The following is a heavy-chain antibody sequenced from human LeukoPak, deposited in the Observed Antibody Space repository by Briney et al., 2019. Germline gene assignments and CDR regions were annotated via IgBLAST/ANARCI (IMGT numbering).Heavy chain of an antibody. CDR2: IYSGGST. Sequence: GGSLRLSCAASGFTVSSNYMSWVRQAPGKGLEWVSVIYSGGSTYYADSVKGRFTISRDNSKNTLYLQMNSLRAEDTAVYYCARMKVGYCSSTSCPDPLDYWGQGTLVTVSS. CDR3: ARMKVGYCSSTSCPDPLDY. V-gene: IGHV3-53*01. J-gene: IGHJ4*02. D-gene: IGHD2-2*01. CDR1: GFTVSSNY.